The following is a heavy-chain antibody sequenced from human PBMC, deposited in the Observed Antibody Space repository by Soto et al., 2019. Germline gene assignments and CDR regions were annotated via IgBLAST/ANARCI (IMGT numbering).Heavy chain of an antibody. CDR1: GGSISSGDYY. CDR3: ARDGSTTVSSYGMDV. V-gene: IGHV4-30-4*01. CDR2: IYYSGST. D-gene: IGHD4-17*01. Sequence: QVQLQESGPGLVKPSQTLSLTCTVSGGSISSGDYYWSWIRQPPGKGLEWIGYIYYSGSTYYNPSLKSRVTIXXDXSXXQFHLKLSSVTAADTAVYYCARDGSTTVSSYGMDVWGQGTTVTVSS. J-gene: IGHJ6*02.